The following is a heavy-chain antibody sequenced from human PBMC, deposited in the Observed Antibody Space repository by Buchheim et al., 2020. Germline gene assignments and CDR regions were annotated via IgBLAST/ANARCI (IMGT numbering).Heavy chain of an antibody. CDR2: IYYSGNT. V-gene: IGHV4-39*01. CDR3: ASGLELSRFVIS. CDR1: DGSISSSDYY. D-gene: IGHD3/OR15-3a*01. J-gene: IGHJ5*02. Sequence: QLQLQESGPGLVKPSETLSLTCTVSDGSISSSDYYWGWIRQPPGKGLEWIGSIYYSGNTYYNSSLKSRVTISVDTSKNQFSLKLSSVTAADTAVYYCASGLELSRFVISWGQGTL.